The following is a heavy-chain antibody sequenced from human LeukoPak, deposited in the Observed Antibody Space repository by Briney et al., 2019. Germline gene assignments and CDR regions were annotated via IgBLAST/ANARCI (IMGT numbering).Heavy chain of an antibody. Sequence: SETLSLTCAVYGGSFSGYYWSWIRQPPGKGLEWIGEINHSGSTNYNPSLKSRVTISVDMSKNQFSLKLSSVTAADTAVYYCARYCSGGSCYSRYFDYWGQGTLVTVSS. V-gene: IGHV4-34*01. D-gene: IGHD2-15*01. CDR3: ARYCSGGSCYSRYFDY. CDR1: GGSFSGYY. J-gene: IGHJ4*02. CDR2: INHSGST.